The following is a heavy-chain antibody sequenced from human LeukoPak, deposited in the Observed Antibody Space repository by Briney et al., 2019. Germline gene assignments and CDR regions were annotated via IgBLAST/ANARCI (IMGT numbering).Heavy chain of an antibody. CDR2: IKSKTDGGTT. Sequence: GGSLRLSCAASGFTFNNAWMSWVRQAPGKGLEWVGRIKSKTDGGTTDYAAPVKGRFTISRDDSKNTLYLQMNSLKTEDTAVYYCTTDPDDSSGSQYWGQGTLVTVSS. CDR1: GFTFNNAW. D-gene: IGHD3-22*01. J-gene: IGHJ4*02. V-gene: IGHV3-15*01. CDR3: TTDPDDSSGSQY.